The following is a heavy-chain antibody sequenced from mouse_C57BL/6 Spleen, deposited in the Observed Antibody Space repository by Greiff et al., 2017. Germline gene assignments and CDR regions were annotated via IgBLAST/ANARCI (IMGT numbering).Heavy chain of an antibody. CDR2: INPNNGGT. J-gene: IGHJ4*01. V-gene: IGHV1-26*01. CDR3: ARVNDYDYAMDY. CDR1: GYTFTDYY. D-gene: IGHD2-4*01. Sequence: VQLQQSGPELVKPGASVKISCKASGYTFTDYYMNWVKQSHGKSLEWIGDINPNNGGTSYNQKFKGKATLTVDKSSSTAYMELRSLTSEDSAVYYCARVNDYDYAMDYWGQGTSVTVSS.